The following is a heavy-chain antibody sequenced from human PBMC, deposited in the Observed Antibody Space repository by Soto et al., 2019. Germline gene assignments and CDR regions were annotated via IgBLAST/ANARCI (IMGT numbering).Heavy chain of an antibody. Sequence: QVQLVQSGAEVKRPGSSVMVSCKASGGTFNNYALSWVRQAPGQGLEWVGGIIPIFNSANYAQKFQGRVTITADDSTSTAYMELRSLRPDDTAVYYCAREVTVASYSFDFWGQGTLVTVSS. J-gene: IGHJ4*02. D-gene: IGHD5-12*01. V-gene: IGHV1-69*01. CDR1: GGTFNNYA. CDR3: AREVTVASYSFDF. CDR2: IIPIFNSA.